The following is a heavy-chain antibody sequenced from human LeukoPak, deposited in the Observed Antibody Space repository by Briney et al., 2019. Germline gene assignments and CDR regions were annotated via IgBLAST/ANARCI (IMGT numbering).Heavy chain of an antibody. V-gene: IGHV3-74*01. D-gene: IGHD2/OR15-2a*01. CDR2: INSDGSTT. CDR3: ASLSQYPSAWFDP. CDR1: GFNFNNYW. J-gene: IGHJ5*02. Sequence: GGSLRLSCAASGFNFNNYWMHWVRQTPGKGLEWVSRINSDGSTTTYADSVKGRFTISRDNTMNMLYLQMNSLTAEDTAMYYCASLSQYPSAWFDPWGQGTLVTVSS.